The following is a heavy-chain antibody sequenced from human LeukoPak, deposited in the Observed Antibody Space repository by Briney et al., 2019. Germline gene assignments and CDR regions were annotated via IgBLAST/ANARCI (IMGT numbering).Heavy chain of an antibody. CDR2: IYYSGST. V-gene: IGHV4-59*01. CDR1: GGSISSYY. Sequence: SETLSLTCTVSGGSISSYYWSWIRQPPGKGLEWIGYIYYSGSTNYNPSLKNRVTISVDTSKNQFSLKLSSVTAADTAVYYCARVRSGSYYYYYGMDVWGQGTTVTVSS. CDR3: ARVRSGSYYYYYGMDV. J-gene: IGHJ6*02. D-gene: IGHD1-26*01.